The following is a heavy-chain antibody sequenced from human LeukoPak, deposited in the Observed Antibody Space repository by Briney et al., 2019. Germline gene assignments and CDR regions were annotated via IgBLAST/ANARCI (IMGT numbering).Heavy chain of an antibody. J-gene: IGHJ4*02. CDR2: ISYDGSNK. CDR1: GFIFRSYT. D-gene: IGHD1-26*01. Sequence: GGSLRLSCAASGFIFRSYTLHWVRQAPGKGLEWVALISYDGSNKYYADSVKGRLTISRDNSKNTLYLQMNSLRAEDTAVYYCAKSGDQWELLDYWGQGTLVTVSS. CDR3: AKSGDQWELLDY. V-gene: IGHV3-30*04.